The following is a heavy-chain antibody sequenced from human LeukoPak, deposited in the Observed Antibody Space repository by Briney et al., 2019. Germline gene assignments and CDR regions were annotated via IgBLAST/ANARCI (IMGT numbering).Heavy chain of an antibody. D-gene: IGHD5-12*01. CDR3: ARGYSGYDLLGY. V-gene: IGHV3-30*10. Sequence: GGSLRLSCAASGFSFSAYAMHWVRQAPGKGPEWVAMISYGGTYKYYTDSVKGRFTISRDDSKNTLSLQMNSLRSEDTARYYCARGYSGYDLLGYWGQGTLVTVSS. CDR2: ISYGGTYK. J-gene: IGHJ4*02. CDR1: GFSFSAYA.